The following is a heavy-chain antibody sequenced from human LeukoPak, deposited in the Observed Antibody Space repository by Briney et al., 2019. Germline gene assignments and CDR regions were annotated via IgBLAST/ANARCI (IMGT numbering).Heavy chain of an antibody. D-gene: IGHD2-2*01. CDR3: ARGSIVVVPAASTNYFDY. CDR1: GGSFSGYY. Sequence: SETLSLTCAVYGGSFSGYYWSWIRQPPGKGLEWIGEINHSGSTNYNPSLKSRVTISVDTSKNQFSLKLSSVTAADTVVYYCARGSIVVVPAASTNYFDYWGQGTLVTVSS. V-gene: IGHV4-34*01. J-gene: IGHJ4*02. CDR2: INHSGST.